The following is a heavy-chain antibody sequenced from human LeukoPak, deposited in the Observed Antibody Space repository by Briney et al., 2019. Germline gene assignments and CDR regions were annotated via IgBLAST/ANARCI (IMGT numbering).Heavy chain of an antibody. J-gene: IGHJ4*02. CDR2: TRNKANSYTT. CDR3: ARVSRGYYFDC. V-gene: IGHV3-72*01. CDR1: GFTFSDHY. Sequence: GGSLRLSCAASGFTFSDHYMDWVRQAPGKGLEWVGRTRNKANSYTTEYAASVKGRFTISRDDSKNSLYLQMNSLKTEDTAVYYCARVSRGYYFDCWGQGTLVTVSS. D-gene: IGHD2/OR15-2a*01.